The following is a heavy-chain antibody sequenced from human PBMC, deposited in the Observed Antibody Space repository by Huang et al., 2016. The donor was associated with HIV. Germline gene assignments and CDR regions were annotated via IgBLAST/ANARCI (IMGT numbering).Heavy chain of an antibody. CDR3: ARGRMVAEY. J-gene: IGHJ4*02. CDR2: MNPYTGNT. D-gene: IGHD5-12*01. CDR1: GYTFANYD. Sequence: QVQLVQSGAEVKKPGASVQVSCKASGYTFANYDITRVRQACGQGLEWMGWMNPYTGNTGYGQKFRGRVTFTRNTSNTTAYMELSSLRSEDTAIYYCARGRMVAEYWGQGTLVIVSS. V-gene: IGHV1-8*01.